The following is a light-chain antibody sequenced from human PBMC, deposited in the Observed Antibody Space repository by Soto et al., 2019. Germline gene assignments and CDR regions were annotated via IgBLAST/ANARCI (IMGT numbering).Light chain of an antibody. CDR2: DAF. CDR1: QSVTTY. CDR3: QHRAHWQLT. Sequence: EIVLTQSPATLSLSPGERATLSCRASQSVTTYLAWYQQKPGQAPRLLICDAFYRATGIPDRFSGSGSGTDFTLTISSLEPEDFAVYYCQHRAHWQLTFGGGTKVEVK. V-gene: IGKV3-11*01. J-gene: IGKJ4*01.